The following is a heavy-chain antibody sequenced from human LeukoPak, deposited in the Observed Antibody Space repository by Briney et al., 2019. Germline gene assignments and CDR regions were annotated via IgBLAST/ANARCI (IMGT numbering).Heavy chain of an antibody. V-gene: IGHV1-2*06. Sequence: ASVKVSCKASGYTFTGYYMHWVRQAPGQGLEWMGRINPNSGGTNYAQKFQGRVTMTRDTSISTAYMELSSLRSEDTAVYYCARVRADYSSSWYGNWFDPWGQGTLVTVSS. CDR1: GYTFTGYY. CDR2: INPNSGGT. CDR3: ARVRADYSSSWYGNWFDP. J-gene: IGHJ5*02. D-gene: IGHD6-13*01.